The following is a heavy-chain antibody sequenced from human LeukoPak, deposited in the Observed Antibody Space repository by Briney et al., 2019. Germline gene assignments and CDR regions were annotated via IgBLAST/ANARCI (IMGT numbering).Heavy chain of an antibody. J-gene: IGHJ4*02. CDR3: AKGPTVTRFDY. D-gene: IGHD4-17*01. CDR1: XFXXSSXG. V-gene: IGHV3-30*18. CDR2: ISYDGSNK. Sequence: SLXLSCAASXFXXSSXGMHWVXQXPGKGXEWVAVISYDGSNKYYADSVKGRFTISRDNSKSTLYLQMNSLRAEDTAVYYCAKGPTVTRFDYWGQGTLVTVSS.